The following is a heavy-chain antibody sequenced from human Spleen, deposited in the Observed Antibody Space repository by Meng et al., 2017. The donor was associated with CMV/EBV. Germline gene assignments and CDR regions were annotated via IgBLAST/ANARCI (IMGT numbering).Heavy chain of an antibody. V-gene: IGHV3-23*04. CDR1: GFTFSSYA. CDR2: ISGSGGST. Sequence: VQLVESGGXLVKPGGLLRLSCAASGFTFSSYAMSWVRQAPGKWLEWVSAISGSGGSTYYADSVKCRFTISRDNSKNTLYLQMNSLRAEDTAVYYCAKGCSGGSCYLDHWGQGTLVTVSS. D-gene: IGHD2-15*01. J-gene: IGHJ4*02. CDR3: AKGCSGGSCYLDH.